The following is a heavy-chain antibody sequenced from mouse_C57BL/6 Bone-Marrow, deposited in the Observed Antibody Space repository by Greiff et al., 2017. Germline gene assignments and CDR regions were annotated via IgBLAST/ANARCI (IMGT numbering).Heavy chain of an antibody. Sequence: VQRVESGAELVRPGTSVKVSCKASGYAFTNYLIEWVKQRPGQGLEWIGVINPGSGGTNYNEKFKGKATLTADKSSSTAYMQLSSLTSDDSAIYYCAREGSSFDYWGQGTTLTVSS. V-gene: IGHV1-54*01. CDR1: GYAFTNYL. CDR2: INPGSGGT. J-gene: IGHJ2*01. CDR3: AREGSSFDY.